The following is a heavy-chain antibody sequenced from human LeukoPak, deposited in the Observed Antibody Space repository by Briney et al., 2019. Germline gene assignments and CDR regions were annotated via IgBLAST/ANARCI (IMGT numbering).Heavy chain of an antibody. D-gene: IGHD2-2*01. CDR3: ARVRQLLPSLYDY. CDR1: GYTFTGYY. J-gene: IGHJ4*02. Sequence: ASVNVSCKASGYTFTGYYMHWVRQAPGQGLEWMGWINPNSGGTNYAQKFQGRVTMTRDTSISTAYMELSRLRSDDTAVYYCARVRQLLPSLYDYWGQGALVTVSS. V-gene: IGHV1-2*02. CDR2: INPNSGGT.